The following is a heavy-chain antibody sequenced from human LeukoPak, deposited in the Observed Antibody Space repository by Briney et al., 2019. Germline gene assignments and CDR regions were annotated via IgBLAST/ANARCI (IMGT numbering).Heavy chain of an antibody. Sequence: QSGGSLRLSCAASGFTFSSYWMHWVRQGPGKGLVWVSRISSDGRTSSYADSVKGRFTISTDNAKNTLYLQMNSLRVEDTAVYYCARDSRYYYDSRNYDNVAFDMWGQGTMVTVSS. V-gene: IGHV3-74*01. J-gene: IGHJ3*02. D-gene: IGHD3-10*01. CDR3: ARDSRYYYDSRNYDNVAFDM. CDR1: GFTFSSYW. CDR2: ISSDGRTS.